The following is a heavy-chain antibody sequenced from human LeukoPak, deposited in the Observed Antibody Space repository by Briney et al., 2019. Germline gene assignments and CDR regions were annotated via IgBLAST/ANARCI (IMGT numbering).Heavy chain of an antibody. CDR2: MNPNSGNT. CDR3: ARVGSSYAWFDP. Sequence: VASVKVSCKASGYTFTSYDINWVRQATGQGLEWMGWMNPNSGNTGYAQKFQGRVTITRNTSISTAYMELSSLRSEDTAVYYCARVGSSYAWFDPWGQGTLVTVSS. J-gene: IGHJ5*02. D-gene: IGHD6-6*01. V-gene: IGHV1-8*01. CDR1: GYTFTSYD.